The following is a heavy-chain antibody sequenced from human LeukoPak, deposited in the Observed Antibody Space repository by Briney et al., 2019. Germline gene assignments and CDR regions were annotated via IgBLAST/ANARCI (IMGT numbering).Heavy chain of an antibody. CDR2: INHSGST. Sequence: SETLSLTCAVYGGSFSGYYWSWIRQPPGKGLEWIGEINHSGSTNYNPSLKSRVTISVDTSKNQFSLKLSSVTAADTAVYYCATGIAAAGTSGYYYYYYGMDVWGNGTTVTVSS. J-gene: IGHJ6*04. V-gene: IGHV4-34*01. CDR1: GGSFSGYY. CDR3: ATGIAAAGTSGYYYYYYGMDV. D-gene: IGHD6-13*01.